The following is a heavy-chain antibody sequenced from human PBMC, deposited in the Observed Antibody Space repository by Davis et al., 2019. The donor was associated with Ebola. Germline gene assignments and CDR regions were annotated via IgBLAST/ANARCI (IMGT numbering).Heavy chain of an antibody. J-gene: IGHJ6*03. V-gene: IGHV3-64*01. Sequence: PGGSLRLSCAASGFTFSSYAMHWVRQAPGKGLEYVSAISSNGGSTYYANSVKGRFTISRDNSKNTLYLQMGSLRAEDMAVYYCARVSGSYWGWVPHYYYYMDVWGKGTTVTVSS. CDR1: GFTFSSYA. D-gene: IGHD1-26*01. CDR3: ARVSGSYWGWVPHYYYYMDV. CDR2: ISSNGGST.